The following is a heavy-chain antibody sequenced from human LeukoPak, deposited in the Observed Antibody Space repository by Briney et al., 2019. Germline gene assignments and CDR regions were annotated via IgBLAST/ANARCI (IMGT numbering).Heavy chain of an antibody. CDR2: NHYSGST. V-gene: IGHV4-59*08. D-gene: IGHD1-14*01. J-gene: IGHJ4*02. CDR3: ARGLTGYGAVFDY. CDR1: VGSINNYY. Sequence: SETLSLTCTVSVGSINNYYWSWIRQPPGKRLEWIGYNHYSGSTNYNPSLKSRVTISLDTSKNQFSLKLNSVTAADTAVYYCARGLTGYGAVFDYWGQGTLVTVSS.